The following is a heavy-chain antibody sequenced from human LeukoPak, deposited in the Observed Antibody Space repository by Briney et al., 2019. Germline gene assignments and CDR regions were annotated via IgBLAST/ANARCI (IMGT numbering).Heavy chain of an antibody. J-gene: IGHJ5*02. Sequence: ASVKVSCKASGGTFSSYAISWVRQAPGQGLEWMGGIIPIFGTANYAQKFQGRVTITADESTSTAYVELSSLRSEDTAVYYCARDLGTSGDGNWFDPWGQGTLVTVSS. D-gene: IGHD2-2*01. CDR3: ARDLGTSGDGNWFDP. V-gene: IGHV1-69*13. CDR1: GGTFSSYA. CDR2: IIPIFGTA.